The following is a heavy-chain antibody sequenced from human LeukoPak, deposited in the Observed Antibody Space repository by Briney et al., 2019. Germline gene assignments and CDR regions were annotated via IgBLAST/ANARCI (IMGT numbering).Heavy chain of an antibody. Sequence: GGSLRLSCAASGFTFSSYSMNWVRQAPGKGLEWVSSISGSSYYIYYADSVKGRFTISRDNAKNSLYLQMNSLRAEDTAVYYCAKDGQQWLVSYFDYWGQGTLVTVSS. CDR1: GFTFSSYS. CDR3: AKDGQQWLVSYFDY. D-gene: IGHD6-19*01. J-gene: IGHJ4*02. CDR2: ISGSSYYI. V-gene: IGHV3-21*01.